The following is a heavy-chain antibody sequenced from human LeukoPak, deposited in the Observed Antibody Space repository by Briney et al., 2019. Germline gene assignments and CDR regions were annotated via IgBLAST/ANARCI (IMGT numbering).Heavy chain of an antibody. CDR2: IYHSGST. D-gene: IGHD3-3*01. J-gene: IGHJ4*02. CDR3: AKSKPIFGDNYFDY. V-gene: IGHV4-38-2*02. Sequence: SETLSLTCTVSGYSISSGYYWGWIRQPPGKGLEWIGSIYHSGSTYYNPSKNQFSLKLSSVTAADTAVYYCAKSKPIFGDNYFDYWGQGTLVTVSS. CDR1: GYSISSGYY.